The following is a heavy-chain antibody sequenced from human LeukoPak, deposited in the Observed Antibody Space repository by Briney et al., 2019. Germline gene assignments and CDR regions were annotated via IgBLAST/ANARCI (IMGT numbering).Heavy chain of an antibody. J-gene: IGHJ4*02. Sequence: ASETLSLTCTVSGGSISSYYWSWIRQPPGKGLEWIGYIYYSGSTYYNPSLKSRVTISVDTSKNQFSLKLSSVTAADTAVYYCARGQTRDGYNKGLDYWGQGTLVTVSS. D-gene: IGHD5-24*01. V-gene: IGHV4-59*12. CDR1: GGSISSYY. CDR3: ARGQTRDGYNKGLDY. CDR2: IYYSGST.